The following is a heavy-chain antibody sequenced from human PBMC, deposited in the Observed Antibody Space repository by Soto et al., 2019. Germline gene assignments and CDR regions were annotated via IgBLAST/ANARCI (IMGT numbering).Heavy chain of an antibody. Sequence: GGSLRLSCAASGFTFSSYSMNWVRQAPGKGLEWVSSISSSSSYIYYADSVKGRFTISRDNAKNSLCLQMNSLRAEDTAVYYCARAQRGITYYYDSSGGYFDYWGQGTLVTVYS. V-gene: IGHV3-21*01. CDR3: ARAQRGITYYYDSSGGYFDY. CDR1: GFTFSSYS. D-gene: IGHD3-22*01. J-gene: IGHJ4*02. CDR2: ISSSSSYI.